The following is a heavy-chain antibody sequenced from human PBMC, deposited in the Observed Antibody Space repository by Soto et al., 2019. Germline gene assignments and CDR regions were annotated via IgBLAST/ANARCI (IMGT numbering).Heavy chain of an antibody. D-gene: IGHD2-8*02. CDR2: ISYDGSTK. CDR1: GFAFRTYG. J-gene: IGHJ4*02. CDR3: ARTPFTGGGDY. V-gene: IGHV3-30*03. Sequence: QVQLVESGGGVIQPGRSLRLSCAASGFAFRTYGMHWVLQAPGKGLEWVAMISYDGSTKYYADSVKGRFTVSRDNSKNALYLQMNSLRGEDSVVYYGARTPFTGGGDYWGQGTQVTVSS.